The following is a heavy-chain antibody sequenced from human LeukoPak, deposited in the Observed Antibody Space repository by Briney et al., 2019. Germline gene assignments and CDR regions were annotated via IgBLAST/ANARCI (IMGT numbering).Heavy chain of an antibody. J-gene: IGHJ4*02. CDR1: GGSISSSSYY. V-gene: IGHV4-39*01. D-gene: IGHD3-10*01. CDR2: IYYSEST. Sequence: PSETLSLTCTVSGGSISSSSYYWGWIRQPPGKGLEWIGSIYYSESTYYNPSLKSRVTISVDTSKNQFSLKLSSVTAADTAVYYCARGLALLWFGELFYYFDYWGQGTLVTVSS. CDR3: ARGLALLWFGELFYYFDY.